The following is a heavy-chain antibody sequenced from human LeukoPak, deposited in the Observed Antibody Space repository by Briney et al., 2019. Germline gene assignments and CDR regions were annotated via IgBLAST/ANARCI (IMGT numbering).Heavy chain of an antibody. J-gene: IGHJ4*02. D-gene: IGHD2-2*01. V-gene: IGHV4-39*01. CDR3: ARQLGYCSSTSCYADKVDY. Sequence: SETLSLTCTVSGGSISSSSYYWGWIRQPPGKGLEWIGSIYYSGSTYYNPSLRSRVTISVDTSKNQFSLKLSSVTAADTAVYYCARQLGYCSSTSCYADKVDYWGQGTLVTVSS. CDR1: GGSISSSSYY. CDR2: IYYSGST.